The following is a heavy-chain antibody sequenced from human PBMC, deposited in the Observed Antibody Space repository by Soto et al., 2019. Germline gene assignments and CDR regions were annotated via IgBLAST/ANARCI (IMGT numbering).Heavy chain of an antibody. CDR1: GYIFVTYG. Sequence: QVPLEQSGDEVKKPGASVKVSCKASGYIFVTYGIAWVRQAPGQGLEWLGWISPYTGNTYHATKVQGRFTLTTDTATSAVFVDVGGVTSAETAVYDCAILVLYVTPTPQDVW. CDR2: ISPYTGNT. V-gene: IGHV1-18*01. J-gene: IGHJ6*01. CDR3: AILVLYVTPTPQDV. D-gene: IGHD3-10*01.